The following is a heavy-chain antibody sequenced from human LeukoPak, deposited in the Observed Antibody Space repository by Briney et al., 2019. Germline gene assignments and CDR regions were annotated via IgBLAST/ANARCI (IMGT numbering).Heavy chain of an antibody. CDR2: IIPIFGTA. CDR1: GGTFSSYA. D-gene: IGHD3-9*01. J-gene: IGHJ6*02. V-gene: IGHV1-69*13. CDR3: ARDKYDILTGYYPTQYYYYGMDV. Sequence: VASVKVSCKASGGTFSSYAISWVRQAPGQGLEWMGGIIPIFGTANYAQKFQGRVTITADESTSTAYMELSSLRSEDTAVYYCARDKYDILTGYYPTQYYYYGMDVWGQGTTVTASS.